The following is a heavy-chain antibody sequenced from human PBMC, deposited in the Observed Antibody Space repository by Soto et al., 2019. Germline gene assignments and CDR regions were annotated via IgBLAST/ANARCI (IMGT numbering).Heavy chain of an antibody. V-gene: IGHV3-23*01. D-gene: IGHD1-26*01. J-gene: IGHJ4*02. CDR1: GFKFSDNA. Sequence: EVQLLDSGGGWVQPGGSIRLSCADSGFKFSDNARSWVRQAPGKGLEWVSAISANGDTTYYVESVRGRFTISRDNSKSPLHLQMTILNADDTALYYCAQCPSPFGGCERFDYWGQGKLFTVSS. CDR3: AQCPSPFGGCERFDY. CDR2: ISANGDTT.